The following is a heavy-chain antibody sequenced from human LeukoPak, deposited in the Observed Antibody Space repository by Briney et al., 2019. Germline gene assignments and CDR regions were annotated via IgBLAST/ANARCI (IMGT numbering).Heavy chain of an antibody. J-gene: IGHJ4*02. V-gene: IGHV4-39*01. D-gene: IGHD3-3*01. CDR3: ARVIRTSGYYSNPKSGSFDL. Sequence: SETLSLTCVVSGASIRNSHHYWVWIRQPPGQGLEWIGSIYSSGSTYYNQSLRTRVTISVDTSKNQFSLKLSSVTAADTAVYYCARVIRTSGYYSNPKSGSFDLWGQGSLVTVSS. CDR1: GASIRNSHHY. CDR2: IYSSGST.